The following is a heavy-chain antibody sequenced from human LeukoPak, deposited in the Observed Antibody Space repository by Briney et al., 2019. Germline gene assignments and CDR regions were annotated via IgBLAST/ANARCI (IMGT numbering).Heavy chain of an antibody. CDR1: GFTFSGYA. Sequence: HPGGSLRLSCAASGFTFSGYAMHWVRQAPGKGLEWVAVISYDGSNKYYADSVKGRFTISRDNSKNTLYLQMNSLRAEDTAVYYCARAPHRYCSGGSCYYYMDVWGKGTTVSVSS. CDR3: ARAPHRYCSGGSCYYYMDV. D-gene: IGHD2-15*01. V-gene: IGHV3-30*04. CDR2: ISYDGSNK. J-gene: IGHJ6*03.